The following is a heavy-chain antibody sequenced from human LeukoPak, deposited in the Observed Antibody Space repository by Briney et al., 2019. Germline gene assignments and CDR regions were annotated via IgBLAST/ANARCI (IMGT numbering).Heavy chain of an antibody. D-gene: IGHD3-22*01. Sequence: GGSLRLSCAASGFTFSSYGMSWVRQAPGKGLEWVSAISGSGGSTYYADSVKGRFTISRDNSKNTLYLQMNSLRAEDTAVYYCAYTASITMIVVPHAFDIWGQGTMVTVSS. CDR3: AYTASITMIVVPHAFDI. J-gene: IGHJ3*02. CDR2: ISGSGGST. CDR1: GFTFSSYG. V-gene: IGHV3-23*01.